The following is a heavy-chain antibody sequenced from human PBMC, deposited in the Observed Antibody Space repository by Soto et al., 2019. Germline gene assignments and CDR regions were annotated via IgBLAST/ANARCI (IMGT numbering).Heavy chain of an antibody. CDR3: ARWGVVITTPAFDI. CDR1: GGSISSGGYY. V-gene: IGHV4-31*03. J-gene: IGHJ3*02. CDR2: IYYSGST. D-gene: IGHD3-22*01. Sequence: QVQLQESGPGLVKPSQTLSLTCTVSGGSISSGGYYWSWIRQHPGKGLEWIGYIYYSGSTYYNPSLKSRVTISVDTSKNQFSLKLSSVTAADTAVYYCARWGVVITTPAFDIWGQGTMVTVSS.